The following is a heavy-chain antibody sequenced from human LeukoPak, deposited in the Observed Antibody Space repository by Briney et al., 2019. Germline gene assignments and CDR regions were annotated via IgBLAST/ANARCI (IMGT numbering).Heavy chain of an antibody. V-gene: IGHV3-30*02. CDR2: IRYDGSIQ. CDR3: AKGYGESHFDS. Sequence: GGSLRLSCAASGFTFRSYGMHLVRQAPGKGLEWVAFIRYDGSIQYYADSVKGRFSIPRDNSNNTLYLQMNSLRAEDTAVYFCAKGYGESHFDSWGQGTLVTVSS. D-gene: IGHD5-18*01. J-gene: IGHJ4*02. CDR1: GFTFRSYG.